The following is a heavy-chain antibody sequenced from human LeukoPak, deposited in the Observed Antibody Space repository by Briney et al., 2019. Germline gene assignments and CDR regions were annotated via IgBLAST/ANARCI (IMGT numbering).Heavy chain of an antibody. D-gene: IGHD6-13*01. CDR1: ALRFSSFA. Sequence: GGSLRLSCAASALRFSSFAMTWVRQVPGKGLEWVSGIHGSGETTYYADSVKGRFTISRDNSKNTLYLQMNSLRAEDTAVYYCASPYSSSWFLFDYWGQGTLVTVSP. CDR2: IHGSGETT. V-gene: IGHV3-23*01. CDR3: ASPYSSSWFLFDY. J-gene: IGHJ4*02.